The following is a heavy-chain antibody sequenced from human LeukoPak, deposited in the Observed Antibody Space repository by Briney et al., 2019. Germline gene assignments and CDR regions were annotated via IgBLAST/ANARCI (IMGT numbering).Heavy chain of an antibody. V-gene: IGHV3-21*01. CDR3: ARGYAAD. CDR1: GFTFNTYT. CDR2: IGSRITNK. Sequence: GESLRLSCAASGFTFNTYTMSWVRQAPGKGLEWVSSIGSRITNKYYADSVKGRFTVFRDNTKNSLYLQMDSLTAEDTAVYFCARGYAADWGQGTLVTVSS. D-gene: IGHD5-18*01. J-gene: IGHJ4*02.